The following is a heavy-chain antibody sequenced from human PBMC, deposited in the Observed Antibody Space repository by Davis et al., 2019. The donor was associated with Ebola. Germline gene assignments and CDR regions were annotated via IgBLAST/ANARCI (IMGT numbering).Heavy chain of an antibody. Sequence: PGGSLRLSCAASGFTFSSYGMHWVRQAPGKGLEWVAVISYDGSNKYYADSVKGRFTISRDNSKNTLYLQMNSLRAEDTAVYYCARGSRFLEWLAQVFWGQGTLVTVSS. CDR2: ISYDGSNK. V-gene: IGHV3-30*03. CDR1: GFTFSSYG. D-gene: IGHD3-3*01. J-gene: IGHJ4*02. CDR3: ARGSRFLEWLAQVF.